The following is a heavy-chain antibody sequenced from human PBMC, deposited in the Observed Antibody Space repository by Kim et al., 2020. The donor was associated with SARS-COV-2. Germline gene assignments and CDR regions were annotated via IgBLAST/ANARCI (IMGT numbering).Heavy chain of an antibody. D-gene: IGHD3-10*01. CDR1: GGSISSYY. Sequence: SETLSLTCTVSGGSISSYYWSWIRQPPGKGLEWIGYIYYSGSTNYNPSLKSRVTISVDTSKNQFSLKLSSVTAADTAVYYCARDPTTYYYGSGSYYKYYYGRDVWGQGTTVTVSS. CDR3: ARDPTTYYYGSGSYYKYYYGRDV. CDR2: IYYSGST. J-gene: IGHJ6*02. V-gene: IGHV4-59*01.